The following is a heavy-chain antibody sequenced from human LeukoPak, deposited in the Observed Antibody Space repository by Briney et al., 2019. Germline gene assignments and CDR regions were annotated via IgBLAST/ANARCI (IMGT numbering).Heavy chain of an antibody. V-gene: IGHV3-7*01. D-gene: IGHD3-10*01. Sequence: GGSLRLSCAASGFTFRGYSMTWVRQAPGKGLEWVANINQEGSDKYYVDSVKGRFTISRDNAKNSLYLQMNSLGAEDTAVYYCARMDGSYGLGRPGEIDYWGQGTLVTVSS. CDR2: INQEGSDK. J-gene: IGHJ4*02. CDR1: GFTFRGYS. CDR3: ARMDGSYGLGRPGEIDY.